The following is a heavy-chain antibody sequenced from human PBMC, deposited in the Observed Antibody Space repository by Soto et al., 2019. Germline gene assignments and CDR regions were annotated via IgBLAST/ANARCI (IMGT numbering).Heavy chain of an antibody. CDR1: GFTFSSYG. D-gene: IGHD6-19*01. CDR3: ARDTGIAVAGTAGFDP. J-gene: IGHJ5*02. Sequence: LRLSFAASGFTFSSYGMHWVRQAPGKGLEWVAVIWYDGSNKYYADSVKGRFTISRDNSKNTLYLQMNSLRAEDTAVYYCARDTGIAVAGTAGFDPWGQGTLVTVSS. V-gene: IGHV3-33*01. CDR2: IWYDGSNK.